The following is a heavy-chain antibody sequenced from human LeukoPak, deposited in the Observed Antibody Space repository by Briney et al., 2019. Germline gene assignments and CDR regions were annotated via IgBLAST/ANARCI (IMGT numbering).Heavy chain of an antibody. Sequence: ASVKVSCKASGYTFTGYYMHWVRQAPGQGLEWMGWTNPNSGGTNYAQKFQGRVTMTRDTSISTAYMELSRLRSGDTAVYYCARVCPYSSGWYGGFDYWGQGTLVTVSS. CDR2: TNPNSGGT. J-gene: IGHJ4*02. D-gene: IGHD6-19*01. V-gene: IGHV1-2*02. CDR1: GYTFTGYY. CDR3: ARVCPYSSGWYGGFDY.